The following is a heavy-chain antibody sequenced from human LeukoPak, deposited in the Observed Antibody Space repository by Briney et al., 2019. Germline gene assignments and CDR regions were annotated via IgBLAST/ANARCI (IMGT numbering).Heavy chain of an antibody. Sequence: KPGGSLRLSCAASGFTFSDYYMSWIRQAPGKGLERVSYISSSGSTIYYADSVKGRFTISRDNAKNSLYLQMNSLRAEDTAVYYCARGEMATIANFDYWGQGTLVTVSS. D-gene: IGHD5-24*01. CDR1: GFTFSDYY. CDR3: ARGEMATIANFDY. J-gene: IGHJ4*02. V-gene: IGHV3-11*01. CDR2: ISSSGSTI.